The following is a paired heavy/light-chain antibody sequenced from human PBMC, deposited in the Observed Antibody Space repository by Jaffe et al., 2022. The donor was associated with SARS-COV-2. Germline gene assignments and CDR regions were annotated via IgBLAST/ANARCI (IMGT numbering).Heavy chain of an antibody. CDR3: ARDRYDSGGYYFEY. Sequence: QVQLVESGGGLVKPGGSLRLSCEASGFTFTDYYVSWTRQAPGKGLEWISYISISGYSIRYAESVKGRFTITRDNAEKSVYLQMDSLRAEDTAIYYCARDRYDSGGYYFEYRGQGTLVTVSS. D-gene: IGHD3-22*01. V-gene: IGHV3-11*01. CDR1: GFTFTDYY. CDR2: ISISGYSI. J-gene: IGHJ4*02.
Light chain of an antibody. CDR3: ASYTTAATWV. CDR2: DVN. Sequence: QSALTQPASVSGSPGQSITISCTGTSSDVGAYNYVSWYQQHPGKAPKLLIYDVNDRASGASTRFSGSKSGNTASLTISGLQAEDEADYYCASYTTAATWVFGGGTNLAVL. J-gene: IGLJ3*02. CDR1: SSDVGAYNY. V-gene: IGLV2-14*03.